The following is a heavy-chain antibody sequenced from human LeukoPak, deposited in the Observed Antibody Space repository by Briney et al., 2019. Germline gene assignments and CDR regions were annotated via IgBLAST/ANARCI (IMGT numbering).Heavy chain of an antibody. D-gene: IGHD5-12*01. V-gene: IGHV1-18*04. CDR1: GYTFTGYY. J-gene: IGHJ6*02. CDR3: ARDSGRGYDHYYYYYGMDV. CDR2: ISAYNGNT. Sequence: GASVKVSCKASGYTFTGYYMHWVRQAPGQGLEWMGWISAYNGNTNYAQKLQGRVTMTTDTSTSTAYMELRSLRSDDTAVYYCARDSGRGYDHYYYYYGMDVWGQGTTVTVSS.